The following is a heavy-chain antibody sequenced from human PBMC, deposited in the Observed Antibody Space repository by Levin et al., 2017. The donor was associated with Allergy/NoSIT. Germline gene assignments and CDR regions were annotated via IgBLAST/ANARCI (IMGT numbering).Heavy chain of an antibody. CDR3: ARVLSSYYDFWSGYPPHNWFDP. CDR2: IYYSGST. CDR1: GGSISSYY. D-gene: IGHD3-3*01. Sequence: PGGSLRLSCTVSGGSISSYYWSWIRQPPGKGLEWIGYIYYSGSTNYNPSLKSRVTISVDTSKNQFSMKLSSVTAADTAVYYCARVLSSYYDFWSGYPPHNWFDPWGQGTLVTVSS. J-gene: IGHJ5*02. V-gene: IGHV4-59*01.